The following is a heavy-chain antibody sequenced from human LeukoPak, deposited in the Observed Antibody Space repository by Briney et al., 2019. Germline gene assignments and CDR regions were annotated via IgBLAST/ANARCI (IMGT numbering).Heavy chain of an antibody. CDR1: GFTFSSYS. D-gene: IGHD5-24*01. J-gene: IGHJ4*02. CDR2: ISSSSSYI. CDR3: ASWDGVIPLDY. V-gene: IGHV3-21*01. Sequence: PGGSLRLSCAASGFTFSSYSMNWVRQAPGEGLEWVSSISSSSSYIYYADSVKGRFTISRDNAKNSLYLQMNSLRAEDTAVYYCASWDGVIPLDYWGQGTLVTVSS.